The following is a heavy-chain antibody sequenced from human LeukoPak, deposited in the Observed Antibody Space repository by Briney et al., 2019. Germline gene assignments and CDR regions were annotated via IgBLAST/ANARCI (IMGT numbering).Heavy chain of an antibody. CDR2: IYYSGGT. J-gene: IGHJ6*03. CDR3: ARILRYFDWSYYYYYMDV. V-gene: IGHV4-39*01. Sequence: SETLSLTCTVSGGSISSSSYYWGWIRQPPGKGLEWIGNIYYSGGTYYNPSLKSRVTISVDTSKNQFSLKLSSVTAADTAVYYCARILRYFDWSYYYYYMDVWGKGTTVTISS. CDR1: GGSISSSSYY. D-gene: IGHD3-9*01.